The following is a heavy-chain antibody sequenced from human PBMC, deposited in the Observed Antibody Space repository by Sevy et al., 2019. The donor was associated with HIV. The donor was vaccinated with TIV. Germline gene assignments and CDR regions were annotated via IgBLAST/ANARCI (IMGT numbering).Heavy chain of an antibody. CDR1: GFTLSDYY. D-gene: IGHD3-10*01. V-gene: IGHV3-11*04. CDR3: ARDGARITMVQGVMAYYHGMDV. CDR2: ISGSDNDI. Sequence: GESLKISCAASGFTLSDYYMSWIRQAPGKGLEWLSYISGSDNDIYYADSLKGRFTISRDNAKNSLYLQMNSLRADDTAVYYCARDGARITMVQGVMAYYHGMDVWGQGTTVTVSS. J-gene: IGHJ6*02.